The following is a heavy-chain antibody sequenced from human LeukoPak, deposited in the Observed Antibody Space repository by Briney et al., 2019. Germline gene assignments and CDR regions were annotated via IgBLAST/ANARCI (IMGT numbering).Heavy chain of an antibody. CDR3: ARELSLSSSRHLDY. Sequence: GGSLRLSCAASGFTVSSNYMSWVRQAPGKGLEWVSIIHSGGSPYYADSVKDRFTISRDNAKNTLYLQMNSLRVEDTAVYYCARELSLSSSRHLDYWGQGTLVTVSS. J-gene: IGHJ4*02. CDR2: IHSGGSP. V-gene: IGHV3-66*01. CDR1: GFTVSSNY. D-gene: IGHD6-6*01.